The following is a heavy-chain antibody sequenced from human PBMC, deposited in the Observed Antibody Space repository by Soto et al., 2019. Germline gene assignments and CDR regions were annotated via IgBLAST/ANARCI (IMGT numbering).Heavy chain of an antibody. CDR3: ARDALSGVAMGTLLDYYYYMDV. V-gene: IGHV3-64*01. CDR2: ISSNGGST. J-gene: IGHJ6*03. CDR1: GFTFSSYA. D-gene: IGHD3-3*01. Sequence: PGGSLRLSCAASGFTFSSYAMHWVRQAPGKGLEYVSAISSNGGSTYYANSVKGRFTISRDNSKNTLYLQMGSLRAEDMAVYYCARDALSGVAMGTLLDYYYYMDVWGKGTTVTVSS.